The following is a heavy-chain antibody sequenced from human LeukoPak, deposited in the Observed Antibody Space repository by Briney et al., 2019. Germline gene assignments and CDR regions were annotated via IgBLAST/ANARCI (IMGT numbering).Heavy chain of an antibody. J-gene: IGHJ4*02. CDR1: GFTFSNYA. CDR2: VSYDGSNK. V-gene: IGHV3-30*04. Sequence: GRSLRLSCAASGFTFSNYAMHWVRQAPDKGLEWVAVVSYDGSNKYYADSVKGRFTVSRDNSKNTLYLQMNSLRAEDTAVYYCAIGDSLGELSSSFEYWGQGTQVTVSS. D-gene: IGHD3-16*02. CDR3: AIGDSLGELSSSFEY.